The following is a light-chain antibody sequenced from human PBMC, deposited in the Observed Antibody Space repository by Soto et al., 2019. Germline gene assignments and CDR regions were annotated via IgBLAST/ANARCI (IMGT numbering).Light chain of an antibody. V-gene: IGLV2-14*01. Sequence: QSALTQPASVSGSPGQSITISCTGTSSDVGGYNYVSWYQQHPGKAPKLMIYEVSNRPSGVSNRFSGSKSGNTASPTISGLQAEDEADYYCSSYTSSSTLVFGTGTQVTVL. J-gene: IGLJ1*01. CDR3: SSYTSSSTLV. CDR1: SSDVGGYNY. CDR2: EVS.